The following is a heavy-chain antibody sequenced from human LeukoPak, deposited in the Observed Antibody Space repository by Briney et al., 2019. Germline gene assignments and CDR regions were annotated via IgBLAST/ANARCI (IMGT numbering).Heavy chain of an antibody. V-gene: IGHV3-7*05. CDR2: LNEDGSEK. Sequence: PGGSLRLSCEASGITFSRYWMSWVSQAPGEGLEWVASLNEDGSEKNYADSVKGRFTISRDNAKNSLYVQMNSLRAEDTAVYYCTKDKAVAGSYGLDVWGQGTTVTVSS. D-gene: IGHD6-19*01. CDR3: TKDKAVAGSYGLDV. J-gene: IGHJ6*02. CDR1: GITFSRYW.